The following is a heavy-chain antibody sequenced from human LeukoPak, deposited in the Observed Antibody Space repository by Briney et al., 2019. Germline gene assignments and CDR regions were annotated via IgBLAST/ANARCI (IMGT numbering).Heavy chain of an antibody. V-gene: IGHV1-18*04. J-gene: IGHJ3*02. CDR1: GYTFTGYY. CDR3: ATFLDYVGFKDAFDI. CDR2: ISAYNGNT. D-gene: IGHD3/OR15-3a*01. Sequence: GAPVKVSCKASGYTFTGYYMHWVRQAPGQGLEWMGWISAYNGNTSYAQKLQGRVTMTTDTSTSTAYMELRSLRSEDTAVYYCATFLDYVGFKDAFDIWGQGTMVTVSS.